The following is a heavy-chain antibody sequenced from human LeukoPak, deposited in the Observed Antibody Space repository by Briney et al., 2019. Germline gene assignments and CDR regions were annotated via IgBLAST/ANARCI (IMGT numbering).Heavy chain of an antibody. CDR2: ISSRSSYI. V-gene: IGHV3-21*01. J-gene: IGHJ3*02. CDR1: GFTLSSYS. CDR3: ARADSSGYCLVGAFDI. D-gene: IGHD3-22*01. Sequence: GGSLRLSCAASGFTLSSYSMNWVRQAPGKGLEWVSSISSRSSYIYYADSLKGRFTISRDNARNSLYLQMNSLRAEDTAVYYCARADSSGYCLVGAFDIWGQGTLVAVSS.